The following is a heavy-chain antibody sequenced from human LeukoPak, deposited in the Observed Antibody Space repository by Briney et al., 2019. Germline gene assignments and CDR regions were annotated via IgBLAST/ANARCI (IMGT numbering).Heavy chain of an antibody. D-gene: IGHD1-26*01. J-gene: IGHJ6*03. CDR1: GFTFSSYE. Sequence: PGGSLRLSCAASGFTFSSYEMNWVRQAPGKGRDGVSNIIRSGSTIYYADSVKGRFTISRDNAKNSLYLQMNSLRAEDTAVYYCARDPYSGSYGNYYYYYMDVWGKGTTVTISS. V-gene: IGHV3-48*03. CDR2: IIRSGSTI. CDR3: ARDPYSGSYGNYYYYYMDV.